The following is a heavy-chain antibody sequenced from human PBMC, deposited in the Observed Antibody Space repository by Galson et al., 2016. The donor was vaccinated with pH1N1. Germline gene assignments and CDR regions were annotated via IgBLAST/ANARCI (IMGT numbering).Heavy chain of an antibody. CDR2: INQEGSKI. CDR1: GFSFSSYW. J-gene: IGHJ4*02. D-gene: IGHD3-16*01. CDR3: VKEIGGSGAY. V-gene: IGHV3-7*01. Sequence: SLRLSCAASGFSFSSYWMSWVRQAPGKGLEWVANINQEGSKIYYVDSVRGRFTISRDNSKNSVYLQMNSLRVEDTAMYRCVKEIGGSGAYWGQGTLVTVSS.